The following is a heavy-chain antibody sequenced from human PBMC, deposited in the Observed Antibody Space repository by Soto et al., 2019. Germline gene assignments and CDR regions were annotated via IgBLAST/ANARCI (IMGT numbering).Heavy chain of an antibody. D-gene: IGHD5-18*01. CDR1: GGSVSSGSYY. Sequence: SETLSLTCTVSGGSVSSGSYYWSWIRQPPGKGLEWIWYIYYSGSTNYNPSLKSRVTISVDTSKNQSSLKLSSVNAADTAVYYCARDRGYSYGYDYWGQGTLVTVSS. CDR3: ARDRGYSYGYDY. J-gene: IGHJ4*02. V-gene: IGHV4-61*01. CDR2: IYYSGST.